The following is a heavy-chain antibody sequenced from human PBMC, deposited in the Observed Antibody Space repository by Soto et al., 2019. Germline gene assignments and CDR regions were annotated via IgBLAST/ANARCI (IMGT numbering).Heavy chain of an antibody. J-gene: IGHJ6*02. CDR3: ERGGIAARPPYGMDV. CDR1: GFTFSSYA. CDR2: ISYDGSNK. D-gene: IGHD6-6*01. V-gene: IGHV3-30-3*01. Sequence: VGSLRLSCAASGFTFSSYAMHWVRQAPGKGLEWVAVISYDGSNKYYADSVKGRFTISRDNSKNTLYLQMNSLRAEDTAVYYYERGGIAARPPYGMDVWGQGTTVTVSS.